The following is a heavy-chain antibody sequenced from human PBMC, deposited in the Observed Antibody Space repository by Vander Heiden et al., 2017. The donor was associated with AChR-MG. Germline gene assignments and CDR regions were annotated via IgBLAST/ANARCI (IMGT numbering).Heavy chain of an antibody. CDR1: GFTFSSYS. V-gene: IGHV3-48*01. J-gene: IGHJ6*02. CDR3: ARGPGVVRDHYYYYYGMDV. D-gene: IGHD3-10*01. CDR2: ISSSSSTI. Sequence: EVQLVESGGGLVQPGGSLSLSCAASGFTFSSYSMNWVRQAPGKGLEWVSYISSSSSTIYYADSVKGRFTISRDNAKNSLYLQMNSLRAEDTAVYYCARGPGVVRDHYYYYYGMDVWGQGTTVTVSS.